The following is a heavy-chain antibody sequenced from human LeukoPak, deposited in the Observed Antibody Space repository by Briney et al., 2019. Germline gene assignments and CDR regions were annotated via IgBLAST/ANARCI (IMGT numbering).Heavy chain of an antibody. Sequence: GASVKVSCKASGYTFTSHGISWVGQAPGQGREWMGWISAYNGKTNYAQKFQGRVTMTTHPSTSTAYMELRSLRSDDTAVYYCATGIPYYDSSGKAAFDIWGQGTMVTVSS. V-gene: IGHV1-18*01. CDR3: ATGIPYYDSSGKAAFDI. J-gene: IGHJ3*02. CDR2: ISAYNGKT. D-gene: IGHD3-22*01. CDR1: GYTFTSHG.